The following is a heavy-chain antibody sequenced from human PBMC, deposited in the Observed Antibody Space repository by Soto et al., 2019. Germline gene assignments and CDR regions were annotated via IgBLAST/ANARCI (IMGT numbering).Heavy chain of an antibody. J-gene: IGHJ4*02. CDR2: ISWNSGSI. CDR1: GFTFDDYA. CDR3: AKARGRWYHAPDY. V-gene: IGHV3-9*01. Sequence: EVQLVESGGGLVQPGRSLRLSCAASGFTFDDYAMHWVRQAPGKGLEWVSGISWNSGSIGYADSVKGRFTISRDNAKNSLYLQMNSLRAEDTALYYCAKARGRWYHAPDYWGQGTLVTVSS. D-gene: IGHD2-15*01.